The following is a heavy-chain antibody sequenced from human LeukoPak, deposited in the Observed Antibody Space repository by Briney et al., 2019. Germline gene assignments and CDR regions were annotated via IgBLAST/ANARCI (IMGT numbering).Heavy chain of an antibody. Sequence: SETLSLTRAVYGGSFSGYYWSWIRQPPGKGLEWIGEINHSGSTNYNPSLKSRVTISVDTSKNQFSLKLSSVTAADTAVYYCARGGDIVVVPAAMLSAFDIWGQGTMVTVSS. CDR1: GGSFSGYY. J-gene: IGHJ3*02. CDR2: INHSGST. V-gene: IGHV4-34*01. D-gene: IGHD2-2*01. CDR3: ARGGDIVVVPAAMLSAFDI.